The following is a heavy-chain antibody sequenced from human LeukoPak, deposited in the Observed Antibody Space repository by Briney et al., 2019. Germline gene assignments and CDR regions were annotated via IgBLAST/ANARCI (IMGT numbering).Heavy chain of an antibody. Sequence: ASVKVSCKASGYTFTSYNMHGVRQAPGEGLGWGGWINPNSGDTRYAQKFRGRVTMTRDTSISAAYMDLSRLTSDDTAVYFCVRNRRRAHVLDSFDPWGQGTMVIVS. CDR2: INPNSGDT. CDR3: VRNRRRAHVLDSFDP. D-gene: IGHD2-8*01. V-gene: IGHV1-2*02. CDR1: GYTFTSYN. J-gene: IGHJ5*01.